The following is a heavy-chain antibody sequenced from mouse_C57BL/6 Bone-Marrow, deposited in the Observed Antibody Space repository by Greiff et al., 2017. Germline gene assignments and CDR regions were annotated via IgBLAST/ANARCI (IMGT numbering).Heavy chain of an antibody. CDR2: IYPRSGNT. J-gene: IGHJ3*01. CDR1: GYTFTSYG. V-gene: IGHV1-81*01. D-gene: IGHD1-1*01. Sequence: QVHVKQSGAELARPGASVKLSCKASGYTFTSYGISWVKQRTGQGLEWIGEIYPRSGNTYYNEKFKGKATLTADKSSSTAYMELRSLTSEDSAVYFCAYYYGSRRFAYWGQGTLVTVSA. CDR3: AYYYGSRRFAY.